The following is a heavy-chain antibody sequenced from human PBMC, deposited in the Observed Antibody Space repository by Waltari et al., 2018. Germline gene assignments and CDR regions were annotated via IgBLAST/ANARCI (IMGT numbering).Heavy chain of an antibody. CDR1: GFIVSSNY. Sequence: EVQLVESGGDLIQPGGSLRLSCAASGFIVSSNYMSWVRQAPGKCLGWGSIIYTSGSTYYADSVKGRFTISRDNSKNTLYLQMNSLRAEDTAVYYCARDRGVREGPWGVDGFDVWGQGTMVTVSS. CDR2: IYTSGST. CDR3: ARDRGVREGPWGVDGFDV. D-gene: IGHD3-10*01. V-gene: IGHV3-53*01. J-gene: IGHJ3*01.